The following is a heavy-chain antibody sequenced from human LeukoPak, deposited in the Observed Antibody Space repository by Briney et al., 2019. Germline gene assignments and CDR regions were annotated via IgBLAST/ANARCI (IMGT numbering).Heavy chain of an antibody. CDR2: VSVEGIGR. Sequence: PGGSLRLSCAASGFTFSSYTFYWFRQAPGKGLEWVASVSVEGIGRYFPGSVEGRFAISRDDSKKSVFLQMSNLGPEDTAVYFCATVTKVDFDYWGQGTLVTVSS. CDR1: GFTFSSYT. J-gene: IGHJ4*02. D-gene: IGHD4-11*01. CDR3: ATVTKVDFDY. V-gene: IGHV3-30*09.